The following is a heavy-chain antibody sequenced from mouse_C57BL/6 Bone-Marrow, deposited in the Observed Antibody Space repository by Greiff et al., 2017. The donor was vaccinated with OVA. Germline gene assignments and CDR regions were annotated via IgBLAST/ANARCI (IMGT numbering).Heavy chain of an antibody. Sequence: DVKLVESGGDLVKPGGSLKLSCAASGFTFSSYGMSWVRQTPDKRLEWVATISSGGSYTYYPDSVKGRFTISRDNAKNTLYLQMSSLKSEDTAMYYCARANWDFDYWGQGTTLTVSS. D-gene: IGHD4-1*01. J-gene: IGHJ2*01. CDR3: ARANWDFDY. CDR1: GFTFSSYG. CDR2: ISSGGSYT. V-gene: IGHV5-6*02.